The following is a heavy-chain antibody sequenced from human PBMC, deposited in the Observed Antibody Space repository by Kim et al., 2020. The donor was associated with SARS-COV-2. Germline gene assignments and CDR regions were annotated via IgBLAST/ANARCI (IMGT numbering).Heavy chain of an antibody. CDR1: GGTFSSYA. Sequence: SVKVSCKASGGTFSSYAISWVRQAPGQGLEWMGGIIPIFGTANYAQKFQGRVTITADESTSTAYMELSSLRSEDTAVYYCARDRTGGYSYAPRWFDPWGQGTLVTVSS. J-gene: IGHJ5*02. CDR2: IIPIFGTA. V-gene: IGHV1-69*13. D-gene: IGHD5-18*01. CDR3: ARDRTGGYSYAPRWFDP.